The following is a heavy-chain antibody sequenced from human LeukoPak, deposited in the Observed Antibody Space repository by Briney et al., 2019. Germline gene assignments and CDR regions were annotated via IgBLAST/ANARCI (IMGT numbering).Heavy chain of an antibody. J-gene: IGHJ4*02. CDR2: ISSSSDYI. D-gene: IGHD2-15*01. Sequence: GGSLRLSCAASGFTFTSYCLNWVRQAPGKGLEWVSSISSSSDYIYYADSLKGRFTIPRDNAQNSLYLQMNSLRVEDAAVYYCARVLETDCSGGSCYSGLDYWGQGTLVTVSS. CDR1: GFTFTSYC. CDR3: ARVLETDCSGGSCYSGLDY. V-gene: IGHV3-21*01.